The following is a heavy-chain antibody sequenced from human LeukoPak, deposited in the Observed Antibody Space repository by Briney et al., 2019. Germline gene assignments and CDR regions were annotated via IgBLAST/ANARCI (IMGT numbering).Heavy chain of an antibody. CDR2: ISWNSGSI. CDR1: GFTFDDYA. J-gene: IGHJ6*02. CDR3: AKDGYDILTGYPMDV. V-gene: IGHV3-9*01. D-gene: IGHD3-9*01. Sequence: GGSLRLSCAASGFTFDDYAMHWVRQAPGKGLEWVSGISWNSGSIGYADSVKGRFTTSRDNAKNSLYLQMNSLRAEDTALYYCAKDGYDILTGYPMDVWGQGTTVTVSS.